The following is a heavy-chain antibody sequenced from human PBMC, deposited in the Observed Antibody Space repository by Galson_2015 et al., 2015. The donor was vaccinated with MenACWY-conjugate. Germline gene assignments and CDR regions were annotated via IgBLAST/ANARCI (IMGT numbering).Heavy chain of an antibody. Sequence: CAISGDSVSSHTAAWTWIRQSPSRGLEWLGRTYYRSKWNNDYAFSLKSRITVNPDTSKNQFSLQLNSVTPEDTAVYYCARWGPSHTAYRPSTDQINDAFDVWGQGTMVTVSS. J-gene: IGHJ3*01. CDR3: ARWGPSHTAYRPSTDQINDAFDV. CDR1: GDSVSSHTAA. CDR2: TYYRSKWNN. V-gene: IGHV6-1*01. D-gene: IGHD2-21*01.